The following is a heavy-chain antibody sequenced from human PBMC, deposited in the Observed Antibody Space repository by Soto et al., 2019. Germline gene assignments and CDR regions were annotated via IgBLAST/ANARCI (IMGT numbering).Heavy chain of an antibody. Sequence: QVQLVQSGAEVKKPGSSVKVSCKASGGTFSSYTISWVRQAPGQGLEWMGRIIPILGIANYAQKFQGRVTITADKSTSTAYMELSSLRSEDTAVYYCARVGSGSYYYFDYWGQGTLVTVSS. CDR1: GGTFSSYT. CDR2: IIPILGIA. D-gene: IGHD1-26*01. J-gene: IGHJ4*02. V-gene: IGHV1-69*02. CDR3: ARVGSGSYYYFDY.